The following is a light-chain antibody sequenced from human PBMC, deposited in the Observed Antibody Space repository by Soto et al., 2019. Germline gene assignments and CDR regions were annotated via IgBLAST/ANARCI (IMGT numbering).Light chain of an antibody. CDR2: GAS. J-gene: IGKJ1*01. CDR1: QSISGT. CDR3: QQYNDWPWT. V-gene: IGKV3-15*01. Sequence: IVLTQSPATLSVSPGGRATLSCKASQSISGTLAWYKQKPGQAPRLLIHGASTRAPGFPARFSGSGSGTEFTLTISSLKSEDFEVYYCQQYNDWPWTFGQGTKVDIK.